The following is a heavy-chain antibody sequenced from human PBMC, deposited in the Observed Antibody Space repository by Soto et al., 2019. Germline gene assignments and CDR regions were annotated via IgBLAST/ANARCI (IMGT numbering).Heavy chain of an antibody. CDR3: AKCMQAYWNYDAHHI. D-gene: IGHD1-7*01. J-gene: IGHJ3*02. CDR1: GFTFSTYS. CDR2: ITATGGNT. Sequence: GGSLRLSCAASGFTFSTYSMTWVRQAPGKGLEWVAHITATGGNTYYADSVRGRFTISRDTAGNTLYLQMNSLRAEDTALYYCAKCMQAYWNYDAHHIWGQGTMVTVSS. V-gene: IGHV3-23*01.